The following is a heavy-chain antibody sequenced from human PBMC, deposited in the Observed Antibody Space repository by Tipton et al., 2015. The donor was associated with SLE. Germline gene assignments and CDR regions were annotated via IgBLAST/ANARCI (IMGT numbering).Heavy chain of an antibody. CDR1: GFTFSSYG. CDR3: AKDSDYYGSGSYFDY. D-gene: IGHD3-10*01. J-gene: IGHJ4*02. Sequence: GSLRLSCAASGFTFSSYGMHWVRQAPGKGLEWGSAISGSGGSTYYADSVKGRFTISRDNSKNTLYLQMNSLRAEDTAVYYCAKDSDYYGSGSYFDYWGQGTLVTVSS. V-gene: IGHV3-23*01. CDR2: ISGSGGST.